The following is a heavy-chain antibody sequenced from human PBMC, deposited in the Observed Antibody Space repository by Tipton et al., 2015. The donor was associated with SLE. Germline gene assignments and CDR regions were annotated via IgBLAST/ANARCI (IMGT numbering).Heavy chain of an antibody. CDR2: ISYDGSNK. V-gene: IGHV3-30*04. Sequence: QVQLVQSGGGVVQPGRSLRLSCAASGFTFSSYAMHWVRQAPGKGLEWVAVISYDGSNKYYADSVKGRFTISRDNSKNTLYLQMNSLRAEDTAVYYCARGRTYYYDSSGSYYFDYWGQGTLVTVSS. J-gene: IGHJ4*02. D-gene: IGHD3-22*01. CDR1: GFTFSSYA. CDR3: ARGRTYYYDSSGSYYFDY.